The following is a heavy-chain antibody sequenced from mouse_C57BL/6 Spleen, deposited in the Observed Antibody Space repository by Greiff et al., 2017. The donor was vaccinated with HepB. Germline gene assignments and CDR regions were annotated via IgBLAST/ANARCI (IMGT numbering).Heavy chain of an antibody. Sequence: EVQLVESGGDLVKPGGSLKLSCAASGFTFNSYGMPWVRPTPDKRLEWVATISSGGSYTYYPDSVKGRFTISRDNAKNTLYLQMSSLKYEDTAMYYCARQEVLGFAYWGQGTLVTVSA. J-gene: IGHJ3*01. CDR2: ISSGGSYT. CDR3: ARQEVLGFAY. V-gene: IGHV5-6*01. CDR1: GFTFNSYG.